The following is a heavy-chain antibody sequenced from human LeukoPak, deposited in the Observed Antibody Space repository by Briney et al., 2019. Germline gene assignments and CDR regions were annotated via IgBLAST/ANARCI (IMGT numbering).Heavy chain of an antibody. CDR2: VHTRGTT. D-gene: IGHD3-3*01. Sequence: SETLSLTCTVSGASINTYHWTWIRQPAGKGLEWIGRVHTRGTTTYSPSLKSRLTMSTDTSKNQFSLKLSSVTAADTAVYYCATLDGAIFTWGQGTLVTVSS. CDR3: ATLDGAIFT. CDR1: GASINTYH. J-gene: IGHJ5*02. V-gene: IGHV4-4*07.